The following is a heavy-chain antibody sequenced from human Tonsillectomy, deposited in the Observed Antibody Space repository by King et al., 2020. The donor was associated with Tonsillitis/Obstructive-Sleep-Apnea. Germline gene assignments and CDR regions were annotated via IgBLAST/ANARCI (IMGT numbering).Heavy chain of an antibody. CDR1: GYTFTNYG. CDR3: ARADLQYYYYYYMDV. CDR2: ISAYNGNT. Sequence: QLVQSGDEVKKPGASVKVSCEASGYTFTNYGISWVRQAPGQGLEWMGWISAYNGNTKYAQKLQDRVTMTTDTSTSTAYMELRCLRSDDTAVYYCARADLQYYYYYYMDVWGKGTTVTVSS. V-gene: IGHV1-18*01. J-gene: IGHJ6*03.